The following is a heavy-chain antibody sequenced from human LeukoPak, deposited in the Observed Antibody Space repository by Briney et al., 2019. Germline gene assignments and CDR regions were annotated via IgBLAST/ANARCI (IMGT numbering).Heavy chain of an antibody. J-gene: IGHJ5*02. D-gene: IGHD1-14*01. CDR2: IYTSGST. V-gene: IGHV4-61*02. CDR1: GDSISSGDYY. CDR3: ASYVTGYLNWFDP. Sequence: TSQTLSLTCTVSGDSISSGDYYWSWIRQPAGKGLEWIGRIYTSGSTNYNPSLKSRVTISVDTSKNQFSLKLSSVTAADTAVYYCASYVTGYLNWFDPWGQGTLVTVSS.